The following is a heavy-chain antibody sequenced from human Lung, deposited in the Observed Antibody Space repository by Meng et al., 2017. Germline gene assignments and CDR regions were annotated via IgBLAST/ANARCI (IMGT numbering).Heavy chain of an antibody. D-gene: IGHD4-11*01. J-gene: IGHJ4*02. V-gene: IGHV4-34*01. Sequence: VQLQQGGAGLLKPSETRSLTCVVSGGSFSDYYWSWIRQPPGKGLEWIGEINHSGSTNYNPSLESRATISVDTSQNNLSLKLSSVTAADSAVYYCARGPTTMAHDFDYWGQGTLVTVSS. CDR1: GGSFSDYY. CDR2: INHSGST. CDR3: ARGPTTMAHDFDY.